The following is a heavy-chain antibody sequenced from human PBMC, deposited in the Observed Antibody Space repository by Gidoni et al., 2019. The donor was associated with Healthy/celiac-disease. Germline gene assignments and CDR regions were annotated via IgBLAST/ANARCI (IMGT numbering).Heavy chain of an antibody. CDR1: GYTFTRYG. CDR2: ISAYNGNT. Sequence: QVQLVQSGAEVKKPGASVKVSCKASGYTFTRYGISWVRQAPGQGLEWMGWISAYNGNTNYAQKLQGRVTMTTDTSTSTAYMELRSLRSDDTAVYYCARERDTNWNDDGRDAFDIWGQGTMVTVSS. V-gene: IGHV1-18*01. J-gene: IGHJ3*02. D-gene: IGHD1-1*01. CDR3: ARERDTNWNDDGRDAFDI.